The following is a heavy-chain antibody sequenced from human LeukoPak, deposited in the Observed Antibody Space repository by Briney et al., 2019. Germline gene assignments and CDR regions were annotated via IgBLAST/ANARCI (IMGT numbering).Heavy chain of an antibody. J-gene: IGHJ4*02. Sequence: PGGSLRLSCAASGFTFSSYAMNWVRQAPGKGLEWVSAISGSGAGTYYADSAKGRFTISRDNSKNTLYLQMNSLRAEDTAVYYCAKEVSRVTTFYFDYWGQGTLVTVSS. CDR2: ISGSGAGT. D-gene: IGHD4-17*01. CDR3: AKEVSRVTTFYFDY. CDR1: GFTFSSYA. V-gene: IGHV3-23*01.